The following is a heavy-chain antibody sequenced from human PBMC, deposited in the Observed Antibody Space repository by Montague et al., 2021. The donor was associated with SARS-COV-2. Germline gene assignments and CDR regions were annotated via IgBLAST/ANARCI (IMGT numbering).Heavy chain of an antibody. Sequence: PALVKPTQTLTLTCTFSGFSLSTPNVGVAWIRQPPGKALEWLAVIYSNGDKRYSPSLQRRLTITKDTSRNQVVLSLTNVDPLDTATYYCARMDMYFTFGGVYGAFAIWGQGTMVTVSS. D-gene: IGHD3-16*01. CDR1: GFSLSTPNVG. CDR2: IYSNGDK. CDR3: ARMDMYFTFGGVYGAFAI. J-gene: IGHJ3*02. V-gene: IGHV2-5*01.